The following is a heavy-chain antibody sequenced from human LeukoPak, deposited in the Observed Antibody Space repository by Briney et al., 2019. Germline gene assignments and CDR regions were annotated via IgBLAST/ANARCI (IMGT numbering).Heavy chain of an antibody. J-gene: IGHJ6*02. CDR3: ARAQEYSSSSGYYYYYGMDV. CDR2: IWYDGSNK. V-gene: IGHV3-33*01. Sequence: GRSLRLSCAASGFTFSSYGMHWVRQAPGKGLEWVAVIWYDGSNKYYADSVKGRFTISRDNSKNTLYLQMNSLRAEDTAVCYCARAQEYSSSSGYYYYYGMDVWGQGTTVTVSS. D-gene: IGHD6-6*01. CDR1: GFTFSSYG.